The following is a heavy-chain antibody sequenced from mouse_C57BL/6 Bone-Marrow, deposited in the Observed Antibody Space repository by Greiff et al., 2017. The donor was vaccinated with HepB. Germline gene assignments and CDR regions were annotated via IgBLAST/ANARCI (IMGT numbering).Heavy chain of an antibody. V-gene: IGHV14-4*01. D-gene: IGHD1-1*01. CDR1: GFNIKDDY. Sequence: EVQLQQSGAELVRPGASVKLSCTASGFNIKDDYMHWVKQRPEQGLEWIGWIDPENGDTEYASKFQGKATITADTSSNTAYLQLSSLTSEDTAVYYCTRPITTVVAYWYFDVWGTGTTVTVSS. J-gene: IGHJ1*03. CDR2: IDPENGDT. CDR3: TRPITTVVAYWYFDV.